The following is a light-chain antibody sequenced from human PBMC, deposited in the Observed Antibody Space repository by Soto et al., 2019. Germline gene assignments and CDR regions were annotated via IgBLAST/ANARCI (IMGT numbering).Light chain of an antibody. V-gene: IGLV2-8*01. CDR3: SSYAGSNNFVV. CDR1: SSDVGGYNY. Sequence: QSALTQPPSASGSPGQSVTISCTGTSSDVGGYNYVSWYQQHPGKAPKLMIYEVTKRPSGVPDRFSGSKSGNTASLTVSGLQAEEEAGYYCSSYAGSNNFVVFGGGTKLTVL. J-gene: IGLJ2*01. CDR2: EVT.